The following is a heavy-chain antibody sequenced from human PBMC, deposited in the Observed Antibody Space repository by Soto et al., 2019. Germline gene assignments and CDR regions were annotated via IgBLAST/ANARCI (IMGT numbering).Heavy chain of an antibody. CDR1: GFTLSTYW. V-gene: IGHV3-7*01. CDR3: ARGRRYCSSSTCYPYYFDY. D-gene: IGHD2-2*01. CDR2: IKQDGSEK. Sequence: GGSLRLSCAASGFTLSTYWMSWVRQAPGKGLEWVANIKQDGSEKYYVESVKGRFTISRDNTENSLYLQMNSLRAEDTAVYYCARGRRYCSSSTCYPYYFDYWGQGTLVTVSS. J-gene: IGHJ4*02.